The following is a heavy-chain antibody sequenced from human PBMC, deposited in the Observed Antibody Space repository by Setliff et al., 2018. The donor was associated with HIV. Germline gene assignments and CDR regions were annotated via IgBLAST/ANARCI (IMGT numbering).Heavy chain of an antibody. CDR2: INVYNGDT. D-gene: IGHD3-10*01. CDR1: DYPFSNFG. J-gene: IGHJ4*02. CDR3: ATDRTQTGISLVRGRLTDPARYPLDY. Sequence: GASVKVSCKASDYPFSNFGISWVRQAPGQGLEWMAWINVYNGDTNFAQKFQGRVTMTKDTSTGTAYMKLSSLRSDDTAVYYCATDRTQTGISLVRGRLTDPARYPLDYWGQGTLVTVSS. V-gene: IGHV1-18*01.